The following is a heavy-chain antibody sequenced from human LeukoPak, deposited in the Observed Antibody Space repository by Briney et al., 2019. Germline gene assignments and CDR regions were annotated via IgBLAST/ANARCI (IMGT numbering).Heavy chain of an antibody. Sequence: ASVKVSCKASGYTFTSYGISWVRQATGQGLEWMGWMNPNSGNTGYAQKFQGRVTMTRNTSISTAYMELSSLRSEDTAVYYCARVTRRDSSGVLGYWGQGTLVTVSS. CDR1: GYTFTSYG. D-gene: IGHD3-22*01. CDR2: MNPNSGNT. V-gene: IGHV1-8*02. J-gene: IGHJ4*02. CDR3: ARVTRRDSSGVLGY.